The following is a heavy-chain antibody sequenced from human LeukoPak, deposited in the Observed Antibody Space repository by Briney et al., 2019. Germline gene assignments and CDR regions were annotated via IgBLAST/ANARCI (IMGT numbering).Heavy chain of an antibody. CDR3: AKDIQGQQLTNLLDY. V-gene: IGHV3-9*01. CDR2: ISWNSGSI. Sequence: GGSLRLSCAASAFTFDDYAMHWVRQAPGKGLEWVSGISWNSGSIGYADSVKGRFTISRDNAKNSLYLQMNSLRAEDTALYYCAKDIQGQQLTNLLDYWGQGTLVTVSS. D-gene: IGHD6-13*01. CDR1: AFTFDDYA. J-gene: IGHJ4*02.